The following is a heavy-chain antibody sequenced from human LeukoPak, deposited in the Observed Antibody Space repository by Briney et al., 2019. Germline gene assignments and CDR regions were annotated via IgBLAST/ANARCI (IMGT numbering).Heavy chain of an antibody. V-gene: IGHV3-21*01. CDR1: GFTFSSYW. CDR3: AREQRAYYYDSSGYATRAQYHDY. J-gene: IGHJ4*02. D-gene: IGHD3-22*01. Sequence: PGGSLRLSCAASGFTFSSYWMSWVRQAPGKGLEWVSSISSSSSYIYHADSVKGRFTISRDNAKNSLYLQMNSLRAKDTAVYYCAREQRAYYYDSSGYATRAQYHDYWGQGTLVTVSS. CDR2: ISSSSSYI.